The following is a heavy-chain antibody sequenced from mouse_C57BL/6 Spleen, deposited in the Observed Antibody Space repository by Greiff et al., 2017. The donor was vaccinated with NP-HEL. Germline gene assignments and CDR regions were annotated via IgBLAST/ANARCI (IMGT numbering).Heavy chain of an antibody. J-gene: IGHJ2*01. CDR1: GYAFSSYW. CDR3: ASGAYYYANYFDY. D-gene: IGHD1-1*01. CDR2: IYPGDGDT. V-gene: IGHV1-80*01. Sequence: QVQLQQSGAELVKPGASVKISCKASGYAFSSYWMNWVKQRPGKGLEWIGQIYPGDGDTNYNGKFKGKATLTADKSSSTAYMQLSSLTSEDSAVYFCASGAYYYANYFDYWGQGTTLTVSS.